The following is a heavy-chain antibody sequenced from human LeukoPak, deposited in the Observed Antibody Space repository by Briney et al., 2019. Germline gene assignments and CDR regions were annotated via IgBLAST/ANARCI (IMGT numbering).Heavy chain of an antibody. CDR3: AKNYYGSGSYYKGPRTYIDY. CDR1: GFTFSSYG. Sequence: SGGSLRLSCAASGFTFSSYGMHWVRQAPGKGREWVAFIRDDGSNKYYADSVKGRFTISRDNSKNTLYLQMNSLRAEDTAVYYCAKNYYGSGSYYKGPRTYIDYWGQGTLVTVSS. D-gene: IGHD3-10*01. CDR2: IRDDGSNK. J-gene: IGHJ4*02. V-gene: IGHV3-30*02.